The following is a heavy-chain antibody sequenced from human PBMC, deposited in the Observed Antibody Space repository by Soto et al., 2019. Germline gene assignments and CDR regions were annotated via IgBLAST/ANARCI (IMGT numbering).Heavy chain of an antibody. J-gene: IGHJ5*02. CDR3: ARVVANWFDP. V-gene: IGHV4-61*01. CDR1: DGSVSSGSYY. CDR2: IYYSGST. Sequence: SETLSLTCTVSDGSVSSGSYYWNWIRQPPGKGLEWIGFIYYSGSTHYNPSLQSRVTISVDTSRNQFSLRLSSVTAADTAMYYCARVVANWFDPWGQGTLVTVSS. D-gene: IGHD6-6*01.